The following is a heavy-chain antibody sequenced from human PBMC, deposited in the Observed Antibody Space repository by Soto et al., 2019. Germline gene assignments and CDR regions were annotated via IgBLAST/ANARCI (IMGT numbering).Heavy chain of an antibody. J-gene: IGHJ6*02. CDR2: VYYSGST. V-gene: IGHV4-59*01. CDR1: GGSISSYY. CDR3: ASRNKGYYYGMDV. Sequence: PSETLSLTCTVFGGSISSYYWSWIRQPPGKGPEWIGYVYYSGSTNYNPSLKSRVTISLDTSKNRFSLNLNSVTAADTAVYYCASRNKGYYYGMDVWGQGTTVTVSS.